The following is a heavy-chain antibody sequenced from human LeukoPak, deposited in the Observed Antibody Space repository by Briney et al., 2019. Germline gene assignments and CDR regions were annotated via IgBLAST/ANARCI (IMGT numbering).Heavy chain of an antibody. D-gene: IGHD5-24*01. J-gene: IGHJ3*02. CDR1: GFTFANYW. CDR2: IKPDGSDK. CDR3: ATISAQTFDI. Sequence: QAGGSLRLSCAASGFTFANYWMSWVRQSPGKGLEWVANIKPDGSDKYYVDSARGRFTVSRDNAKNSAFLQMNSLRAEDTAIYYCATISAQTFDIWGQGTLVSVSS. V-gene: IGHV3-7*01.